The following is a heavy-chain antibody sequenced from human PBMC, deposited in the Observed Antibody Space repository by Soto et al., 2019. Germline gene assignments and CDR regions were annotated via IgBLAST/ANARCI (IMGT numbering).Heavy chain of an antibody. CDR1: VGSISSGGYS. J-gene: IGHJ5*02. V-gene: IGHV4-30-2*01. CDR3: ARGRAAIWFDP. D-gene: IGHD2-2*01. CDR2: IYHSGST. Sequence: SETLSLTCAVSVGSISSGGYSWSWIRQPPGKGLEWIGYIYHSGSTYYNPSLKSRVTISVDRSKNQFSLKLSSVTAADTAVYYCARGRAAIWFDPWGQGTLVTVSS.